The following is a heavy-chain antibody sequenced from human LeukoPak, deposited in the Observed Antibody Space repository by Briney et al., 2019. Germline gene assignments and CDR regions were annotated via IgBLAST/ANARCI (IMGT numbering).Heavy chain of an antibody. CDR3: AELGITMIGGV. CDR1: GFTFSPYG. Sequence: GGSLRLSCAAPGFTFSPYGMHWVRQAPGKGLEWVSFIRYGETTKYTDSVKGRFTISRDNAKNSLYLQMNSLRAEDTAVYYCAELGITMIGGVWGKGTTVTISS. J-gene: IGHJ6*04. D-gene: IGHD3-10*02. V-gene: IGHV3-30*02. CDR2: IRYGETTK.